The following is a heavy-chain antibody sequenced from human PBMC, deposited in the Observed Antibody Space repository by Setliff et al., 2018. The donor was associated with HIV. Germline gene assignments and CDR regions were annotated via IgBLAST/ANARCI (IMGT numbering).Heavy chain of an antibody. CDR1: GDSLSSTGDH. CDR3: ARDPHSYDTSGHYSWFYFDF. Sequence: PSETLSLTCTVSGDSLSSTGDHWGWIRQPPGRGLEWIGNVYSSGSTYYNPSLKSRVTISVDTSKNQFSLKMISVTAADTAVYYYARDPHSYDTSGHYSWFYFDFWGQGTLVTVSS. V-gene: IGHV4-39*07. J-gene: IGHJ4*02. CDR2: VYSSGST. D-gene: IGHD3-22*01.